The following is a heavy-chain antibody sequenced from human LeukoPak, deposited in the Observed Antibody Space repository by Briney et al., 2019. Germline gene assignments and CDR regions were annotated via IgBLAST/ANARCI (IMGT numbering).Heavy chain of an antibody. CDR2: ISGSGGST. D-gene: IGHD5-12*01. Sequence: GGSLRLSCAASGFTFSNYAMIWVPQTPGKGLEGLSSISGSGGSTYYADSVKGRFTISRDNSKNTLYLQMNSLRVEDTAVYYCAKALLGYSGYDSFDIWGQGTMVTVSS. J-gene: IGHJ3*02. V-gene: IGHV3-23*01. CDR3: AKALLGYSGYDSFDI. CDR1: GFTFSNYA.